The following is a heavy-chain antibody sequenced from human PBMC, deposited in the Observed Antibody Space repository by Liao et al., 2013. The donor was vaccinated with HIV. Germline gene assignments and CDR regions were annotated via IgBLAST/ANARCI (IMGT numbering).Heavy chain of an antibody. D-gene: IGHD2-2*01. V-gene: IGHV4-34*01. CDR3: ARGPGSTSD. CDR2: VNRSGST. Sequence: QVQLQQWGAGLLKPSETLSLTCAVYGGSFSGYYWSWIRQPPREGAWSGLGKVNRSGSTNYNPSLKSRVTISVDTSKNQFSLKLSSVTAADTAVYYCARGPGSTSDWGQGTLVTVSS. CDR1: GGSFSGYY. J-gene: IGHJ4*02.